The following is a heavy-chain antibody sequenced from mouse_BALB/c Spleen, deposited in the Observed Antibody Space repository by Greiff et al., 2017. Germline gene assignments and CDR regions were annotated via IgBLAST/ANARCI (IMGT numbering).Heavy chain of an antibody. D-gene: IGHD2-10*02. CDR1: GFDFSRYW. Sequence: EVKLVESGGGLVPPGGSLNLSCAASGFDFSRYWMSWVRQAPGKGLEWIGEINPDSSTINYTPSLKDKFIITRDNAKNTLYLQMSKVRSEDTAIYYCAREYGNSRIDYWGQGTTLTVSS. CDR2: INPDSSTI. J-gene: IGHJ2*01. V-gene: IGHV4-1*02. CDR3: AREYGNSRIDY.